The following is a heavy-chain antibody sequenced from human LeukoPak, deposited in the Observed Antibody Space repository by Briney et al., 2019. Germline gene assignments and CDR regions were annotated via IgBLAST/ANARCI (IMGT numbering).Heavy chain of an antibody. Sequence: GRSLRLSRAASGFTFSSYGMHWVRQAPGKGLEWVAVISYDGSNKYYADSVKGRFTISRDNSKNTLYLQMNSLRAEDTAVYYCARDPYDSSGYSDYRGQGTLVTVSS. CDR2: ISYDGSNK. D-gene: IGHD3-22*01. CDR3: ARDPYDSSGYSDY. CDR1: GFTFSSYG. V-gene: IGHV3-30*03. J-gene: IGHJ4*02.